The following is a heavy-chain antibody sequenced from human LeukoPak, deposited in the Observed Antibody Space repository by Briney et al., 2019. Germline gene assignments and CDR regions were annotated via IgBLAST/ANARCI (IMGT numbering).Heavy chain of an antibody. Sequence: SETLSLTCTVSGASITSYYWNWIRQPPGKGLEWIGYFYYSGSDNYNPSLKSRITISVDTSKNQFSLKLSSVTAADTAVYYCVRGYCSGATCYHFDYWGQGTLVTVCS. CDR1: GASITSYY. CDR2: FYYSGSD. V-gene: IGHV4-59*01. D-gene: IGHD2-15*01. CDR3: VRGYCSGATCYHFDY. J-gene: IGHJ4*02.